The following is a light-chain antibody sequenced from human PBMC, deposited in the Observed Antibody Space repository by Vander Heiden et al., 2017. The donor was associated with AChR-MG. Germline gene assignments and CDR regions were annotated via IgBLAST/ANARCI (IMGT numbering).Light chain of an antibody. J-gene: IGLJ2*01. CDR1: ISNIRSNT. V-gene: IGLV1-44*01. CDR2: LNN. Sequence: QSVLTQPPSASGTPGQRVTISCSGSISNIRSNTVSWYQQLPGTAPKLLIHLNNQRPSGLPDRFSGSKSGTSASLAISGLQSDDEADYYCAAWDDSLNGRVVFGGGTKLTVL. CDR3: AAWDDSLNGRVV.